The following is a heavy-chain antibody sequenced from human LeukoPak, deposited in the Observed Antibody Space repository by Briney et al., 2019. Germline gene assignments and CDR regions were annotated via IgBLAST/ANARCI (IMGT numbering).Heavy chain of an antibody. J-gene: IGHJ5*02. CDR3: ARRGRGTPRGKSTVRGVIHNWFDP. Sequence: SVKVSCKASGYTFTSYGISWVRQAPGQGLEWMGGIIPIFGTANYAQKFQGRVTITADKSTSTAYMELSSLRSEDTAVYYCARRGRGTPRGKSTVRGVIHNWFDPWGQGTLVTVSS. CDR1: GYTFTSYG. D-gene: IGHD3-10*01. V-gene: IGHV1-69*06. CDR2: IIPIFGTA.